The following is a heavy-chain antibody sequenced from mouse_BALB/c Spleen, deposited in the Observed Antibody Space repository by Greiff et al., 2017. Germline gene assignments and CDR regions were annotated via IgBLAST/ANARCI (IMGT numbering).Heavy chain of an antibody. D-gene: IGHD1-1*01. CDR2: IWSGGST. CDR3: ATTLITTVVYFDY. V-gene: IGHV2-2*02. Sequence: VQLQESGPGLVQPSQSLSITCTVSGFSLTSYGVHWVRQSPGKGLEWLGVIWSGGSTDYNAAFISRLSISKDNSKSQVFFKMNSLQANDTAIYYCATTLITTVVYFDYWGQGTTLTVSS. CDR1: GFSLTSYG. J-gene: IGHJ2*01.